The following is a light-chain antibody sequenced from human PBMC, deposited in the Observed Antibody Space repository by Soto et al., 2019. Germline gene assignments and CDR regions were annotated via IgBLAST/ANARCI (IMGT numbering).Light chain of an antibody. CDR3: QQYGGSPSYT. Sequence: EIVLTQSPGTLSLSPGERATLSCRASQSVSSSYLAWYQQKPGQAPRLLIYGACSRATGIPDRFSGSGSGTDFTLTISRLEPEDFAVYYCQQYGGSPSYTFGQGNKLEIK. J-gene: IGKJ2*01. V-gene: IGKV3-20*01. CDR1: QSVSSSY. CDR2: GAC.